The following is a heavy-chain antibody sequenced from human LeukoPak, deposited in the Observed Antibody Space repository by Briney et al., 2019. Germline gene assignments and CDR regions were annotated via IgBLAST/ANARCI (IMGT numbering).Heavy chain of an antibody. CDR3: ASAPAGPTNLYSSSWDWFDP. CDR2: IYHSGTT. Sequence: SETLSLACTVSGFSFSNDYYWTWLRQPPGKGLEWIGGIYHSGTTYYNPSLRGRVSISLDTSKTQFSLKLSSVTAADTAVYYCASAPAGPTNLYSSSWDWFDPWGQGTLVTVSS. D-gene: IGHD6-13*01. CDR1: GFSFSNDYY. V-gene: IGHV4-38-2*02. J-gene: IGHJ5*02.